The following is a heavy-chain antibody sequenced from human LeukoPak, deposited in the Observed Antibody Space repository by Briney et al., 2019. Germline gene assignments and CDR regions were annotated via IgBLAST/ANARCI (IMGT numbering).Heavy chain of an antibody. CDR3: ARASYCSDGSCYSDY. D-gene: IGHD2-15*01. Sequence: ASVKVSCKASGYTFTSYSISWVRLAPGQGLEWMGWISAYNGNTIYVQKVKGRVTMTTDTSTSTAYMELRSLKSDDTAVYYCARASYCSDGSCYSDYWGQGTLVTVSS. CDR1: GYTFTSYS. J-gene: IGHJ4*02. CDR2: ISAYNGNT. V-gene: IGHV1-18*01.